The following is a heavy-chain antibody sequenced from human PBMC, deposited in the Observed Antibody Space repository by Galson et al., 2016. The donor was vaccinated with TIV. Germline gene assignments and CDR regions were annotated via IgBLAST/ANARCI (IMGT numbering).Heavy chain of an antibody. Sequence: TLSLTCAVSGGSFRGYYWSWIRQPPGKGLEWIGEINHGERTNYNPSLEGRVALSLDTSKNQLSLRLMSVTAADTAVYFCARHSASGFPTIEVAARRRPFDVWGQGTLVTVSS. J-gene: IGHJ3*01. V-gene: IGHV4-34*01. CDR2: INHGERT. CDR3: ARHSASGFPTIEVAARRRPFDV. D-gene: IGHD6-19*01. CDR1: GGSFRGYY.